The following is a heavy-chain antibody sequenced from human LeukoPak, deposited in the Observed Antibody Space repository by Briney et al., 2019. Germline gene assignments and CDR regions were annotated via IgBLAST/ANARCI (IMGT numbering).Heavy chain of an antibody. CDR1: GYTFTSYD. Sequence: ASVKVSCKASGYTFTSYDINWARQATGQGLEWMGWMNPNSGNTGYAQKFQGRVTMTRNTSISTAYMELSSLRSEDTAVYYCARAQRYCSSTSCPYYFDYWGQGTLVTVSS. CDR3: ARAQRYCSSTSCPYYFDY. D-gene: IGHD2-2*01. V-gene: IGHV1-8*01. CDR2: MNPNSGNT. J-gene: IGHJ4*02.